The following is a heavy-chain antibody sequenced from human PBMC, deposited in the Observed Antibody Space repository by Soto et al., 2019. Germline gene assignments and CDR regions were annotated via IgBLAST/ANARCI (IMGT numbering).Heavy chain of an antibody. CDR3: ARGTNAVVTGNAFDI. Sequence: LSLTCTVSGGSISSYYWSWIRQPPGKGLEWIGYIYYSGSTNYNPSLKSRVTISVDTSKNQFSLKLSSVTAADTAVYYCARGTNAVVTGNAFDIWGQGTVVTVSS. V-gene: IGHV4-59*01. CDR2: IYYSGST. CDR1: GGSISSYY. J-gene: IGHJ3*02. D-gene: IGHD2-21*02.